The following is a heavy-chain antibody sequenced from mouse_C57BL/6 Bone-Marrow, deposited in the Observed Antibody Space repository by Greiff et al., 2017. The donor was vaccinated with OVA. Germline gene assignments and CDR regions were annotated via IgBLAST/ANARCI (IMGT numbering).Heavy chain of an antibody. V-gene: IGHV1-50*01. J-gene: IGHJ3*01. Sequence: VQLQQPGAELVKPGASVKLSCKASGYTFTSYWMQWVKQRPGQGLEWIGEIDPSDSYTNYNQKFKGKATLTVDTSSSTAYMQLSSLTSEDSACYYCASAVFAYWGQGTLVTVSA. CDR3: ASAVFAY. CDR1: GYTFTSYW. CDR2: IDPSDSYT.